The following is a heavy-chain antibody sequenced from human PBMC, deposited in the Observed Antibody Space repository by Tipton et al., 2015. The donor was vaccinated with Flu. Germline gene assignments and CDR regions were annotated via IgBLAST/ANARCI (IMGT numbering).Heavy chain of an antibody. CDR2: IYYSGST. V-gene: IGHV4-59*08. Sequence: TLSLTCTVSGGSITSYYWSWIRQPPGKGLEWIGYIYYSGSTNHNPSLKSRVTISVDTSKNQFSLKLSSVTAADTAVYYCARRKTVTTRLTYFDYWGQGTLVTVSS. J-gene: IGHJ4*02. D-gene: IGHD4-17*01. CDR1: GGSITSYY. CDR3: ARRKTVTTRLTYFDY.